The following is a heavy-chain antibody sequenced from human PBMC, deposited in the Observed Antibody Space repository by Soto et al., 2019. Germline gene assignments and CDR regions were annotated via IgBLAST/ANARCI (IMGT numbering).Heavy chain of an antibody. CDR3: VRGSASSTYFDRRHFDY. D-gene: IGHD2-2*01. J-gene: IGHJ4*02. CDR2: SYHSGIT. CDR1: GDSISSGLYS. V-gene: IGHV4-30-2*01. Sequence: QPQLQESGSGLVKPSQTLSLTCAVSGDSISSGLYSWSWIRQPPGRGRGGIGYSYHSGITYYNPSLKSRVTIAVDRSNNQFSLQVTSVTAADTAVYYCVRGSASSTYFDRRHFDYWGQGTLVTVSS.